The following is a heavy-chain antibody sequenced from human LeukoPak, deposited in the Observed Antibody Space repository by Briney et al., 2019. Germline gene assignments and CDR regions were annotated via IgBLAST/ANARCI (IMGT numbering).Heavy chain of an antibody. D-gene: IGHD3-10*01. CDR3: ARALLWPADAFDI. CDR1: RYTFTSYG. V-gene: IGHV1-18*01. CDR2: ISAYNGNT. Sequence: VASVKVSFQASRYTFTSYGISWVRQAPGQGLEWMGWISAYNGNTNYAQKLHGRVTMTTDTSTSTAYMELRSLRSDDTAVYYCARALLWPADAFDIWGQGTMVTVSS. J-gene: IGHJ3*02.